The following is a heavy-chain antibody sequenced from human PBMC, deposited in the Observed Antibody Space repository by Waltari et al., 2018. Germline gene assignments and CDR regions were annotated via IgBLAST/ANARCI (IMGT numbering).Heavy chain of an antibody. CDR1: GGSISSSSYY. V-gene: IGHV4-39*07. CDR3: ARSGMNYYYYMDV. D-gene: IGHD3-10*01. CDR2: IYYSGST. Sequence: QLQLQESGPGLVKPSETLSLTCTVSGGSISSSSYYWGWIRQPPGKGLEWIGSIYYSGSTYYDPSLKSRVTISVDTSKNQFSLKLSSVTAADTAVYYCARSGMNYYYYMDVWGKGTTVTISS. J-gene: IGHJ6*03.